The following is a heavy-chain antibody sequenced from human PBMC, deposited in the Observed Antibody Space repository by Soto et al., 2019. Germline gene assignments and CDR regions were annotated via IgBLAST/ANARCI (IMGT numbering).Heavy chain of an antibody. J-gene: IGHJ6*03. CDR1: GGYINRYY. CDR3: ARMSYYYYMDV. V-gene: IGHV4-59*01. Sequence: SEMLPLTCTVSGGYINRYYWSWIRQAPGKRLEWIGYIYNNGSINYNPSLKSRVTISVDTSKNQFSLKLSSVTAADTAVYYCARMSYYYYMDVWGKGTTVTVSS. CDR2: IYNNGSI.